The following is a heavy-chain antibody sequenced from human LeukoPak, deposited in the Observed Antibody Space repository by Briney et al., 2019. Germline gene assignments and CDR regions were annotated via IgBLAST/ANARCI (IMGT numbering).Heavy chain of an antibody. CDR2: ISNSGGSS. CDR1: GFSFSTYA. D-gene: IGHD4-23*01. V-gene: IGHV3-23*01. Sequence: GGSLRLSCAASGFSFSTYALGWVRQAPGKGLEWVSSISNSGGSSYYADSVKGRFTISRDNSKNTLYLQMGSLRAEDMAVYYCARAQVVTGAFDIWGQGTMVTVSS. J-gene: IGHJ3*02. CDR3: ARAQVVTGAFDI.